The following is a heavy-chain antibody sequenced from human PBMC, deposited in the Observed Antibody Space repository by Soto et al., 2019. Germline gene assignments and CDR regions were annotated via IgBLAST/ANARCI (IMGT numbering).Heavy chain of an antibody. D-gene: IGHD3-3*01. CDR2: INHSGST. J-gene: IGHJ5*02. V-gene: IGHV4-34*01. CDR3: ARGPGIRFLECLSQYNWFDP. Sequence: PSETLSLTCAVYGGSFSGYYWSWIRQPPGKGLEWIGEINHSGSTNYNPSLKSRVTISVDTSKNQFSLKLSSVTAADTAVYYCARGPGIRFLECLSQYNWFDPWGQGTLVTVSS. CDR1: GGSFSGYY.